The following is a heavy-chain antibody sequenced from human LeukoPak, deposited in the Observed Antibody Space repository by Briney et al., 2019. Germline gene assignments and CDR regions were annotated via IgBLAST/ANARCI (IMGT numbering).Heavy chain of an antibody. V-gene: IGHV3-30*02. CDR1: GFTFSSYG. CDR3: ASPTWSYYDSSGYPGEYYFDY. J-gene: IGHJ4*02. Sequence: GGSLRLSCAASGFTFSSYGMHWVRQAPGKGLEWVAFIRYDGSNKYYADSVKGRFTISRDNSKNTLYLQMNSLRAEDTAVYYCASPTWSYYDSSGYPGEYYFDYWGQGTLVTVSS. D-gene: IGHD3-22*01. CDR2: IRYDGSNK.